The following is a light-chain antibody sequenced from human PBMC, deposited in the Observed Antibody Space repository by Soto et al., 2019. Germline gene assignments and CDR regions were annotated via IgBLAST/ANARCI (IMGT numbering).Light chain of an antibody. Sequence: DIGLTQSPDTLSLAPGERAAVCCSASQSVSSYLAWYQQKPGQAPRLLIYDASNRATGIPARFSGSGSGTDFTLTISSLEPEDFAVYYCQQRSRWPITFGQGTRLEIK. CDR1: QSVSSY. CDR2: DAS. J-gene: IGKJ5*01. CDR3: QQRSRWPIT. V-gene: IGKV3-11*01.